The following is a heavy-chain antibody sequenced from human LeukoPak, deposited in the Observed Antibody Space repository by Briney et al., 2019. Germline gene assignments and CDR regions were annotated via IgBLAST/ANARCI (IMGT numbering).Heavy chain of an antibody. CDR2: ISWNSGSI. CDR3: AIAAANFDY. CDR1: GFTFDDYA. Sequence: GRSLRLPCAASGFTFDDYAMHWVRQAPGKGLEWVSGISWNSGSIGYADSVKGRFTISRDNAKNSLYLQMNSLRAEDTALYYCAIAAANFDYWGQGTLVTVSS. D-gene: IGHD6-6*01. J-gene: IGHJ4*02. V-gene: IGHV3-9*01.